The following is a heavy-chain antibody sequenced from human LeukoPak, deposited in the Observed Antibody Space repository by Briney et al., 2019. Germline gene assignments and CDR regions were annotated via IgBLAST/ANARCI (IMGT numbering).Heavy chain of an antibody. CDR3: ARGRQQELLGPNWYFDL. CDR1: GGSISSSSYY. CDR2: IYYSGST. J-gene: IGHJ2*01. V-gene: IGHV4-39*07. Sequence: SETLSLTCTVSGGSISSSSYYWGWIRQPPGTGLEWIGSIYYSGSTYYNPSLKSRVTISVDTSKNQFSLKLSSVTAADTAVYYCARGRQQELLGPNWYFDLWGRGTLVTVSS. D-gene: IGHD1-26*01.